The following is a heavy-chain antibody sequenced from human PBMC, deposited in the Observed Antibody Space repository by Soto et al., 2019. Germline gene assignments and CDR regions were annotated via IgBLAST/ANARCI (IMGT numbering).Heavy chain of an antibody. D-gene: IGHD6-13*01. CDR2: ISGSGSGP. J-gene: IGHJ4*02. CDR1: GFTFSNYD. V-gene: IGHV3-23*01. Sequence: EVLLLESGGGLVQPGGSLRLSCAASGFTFSNYDMGWVRQAPGKGLELVSLISGSGSGPYYADSVKGLFTISRDNAENTLYLQMNSLRVEETAVYYCAKLQSWRALDYWGQGTLVTVSS. CDR3: AKLQSWRALDY.